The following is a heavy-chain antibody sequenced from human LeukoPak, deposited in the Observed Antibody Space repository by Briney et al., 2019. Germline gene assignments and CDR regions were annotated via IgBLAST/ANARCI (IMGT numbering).Heavy chain of an antibody. Sequence: PSETLSLTCAVYGGSYSGNYWTRSTQPPGRGLEWIGEINHSGSTNYNPSLKSRVTISVDTSKNQFSLKLSSVTAADTAVYCCARNLDKMTTGTPLDYWGQGTLVTVSS. V-gene: IGHV4-34*01. CDR2: INHSGST. D-gene: IGHD5-24*01. J-gene: IGHJ4*02. CDR1: GGSYSGNY. CDR3: ARNLDKMTTGTPLDY.